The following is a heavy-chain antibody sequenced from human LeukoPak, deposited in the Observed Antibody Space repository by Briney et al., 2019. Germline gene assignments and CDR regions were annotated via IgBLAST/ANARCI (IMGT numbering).Heavy chain of an antibody. CDR2: ISSSGSTI. V-gene: IGHV3-48*03. Sequence: GGSLRLSCAASGCTFSSYEMNWVRQAPGKGLEWVSYISSSGSTIYYADSVKGRFTISRDNAKNSLYLQMNSLRAEDTAVYYCARESVRYYDYVWGSSGFNYWGQGTLVTVSS. D-gene: IGHD3-16*01. J-gene: IGHJ4*02. CDR3: ARESVRYYDYVWGSSGFNY. CDR1: GCTFSSYE.